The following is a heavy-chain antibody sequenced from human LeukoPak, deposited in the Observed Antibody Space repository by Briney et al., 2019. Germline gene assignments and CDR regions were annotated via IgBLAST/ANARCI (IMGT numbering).Heavy chain of an antibody. V-gene: IGHV3-23*01. J-gene: IGHJ4*02. CDR2: ISGSGGGT. CDR3: AQSPPTTSDSRSGYKNSFDY. CDR1: GFTFSSYA. D-gene: IGHD3-3*01. Sequence: PVGSLRGSCAASGFTFSSYAMCCGRQAPGKGLEWVSAISGSGGGTYYAESVKGRVTISRDKSKNPLYLQMTRLKAEDTAVYYCAQSPPTTSDSRSGYKNSFDYWGQRTLVTVSS.